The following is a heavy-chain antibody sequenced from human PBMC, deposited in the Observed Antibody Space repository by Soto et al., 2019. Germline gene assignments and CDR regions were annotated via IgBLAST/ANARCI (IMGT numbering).Heavy chain of an antibody. CDR2: IWYDGSNK. Sequence: GGSLRLSCAASGFTFSSYGMHWVRQAPGKGLEWVAVIWYDGSNKYYADSVKGRFTISRDNSKNTLYLQMNSLRAEDTAVYYCARSYYDILTGYSRDPPQSGNGMDVWGQGTTVTVSS. CDR1: GFTFSSYG. D-gene: IGHD3-9*01. CDR3: ARSYYDILTGYSRDPPQSGNGMDV. V-gene: IGHV3-33*01. J-gene: IGHJ6*02.